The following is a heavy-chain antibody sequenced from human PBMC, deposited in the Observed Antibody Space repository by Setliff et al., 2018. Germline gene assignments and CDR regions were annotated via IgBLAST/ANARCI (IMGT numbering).Heavy chain of an antibody. CDR2: INHSGST. Sequence: SETLSLTCTVYGGSFTNYYWGWIRQSPGKGLEWIGEINHSGSTNYNPSLKSRLTISVDASTNQFSLKLYSVTAADTAVYYCRYWRGYYNNDYWGQGTLVTVSS. V-gene: IGHV4-34*01. D-gene: IGHD3-3*01. CDR1: GGSFTNYY. J-gene: IGHJ4*02. CDR3: RYWRGYYNNDY.